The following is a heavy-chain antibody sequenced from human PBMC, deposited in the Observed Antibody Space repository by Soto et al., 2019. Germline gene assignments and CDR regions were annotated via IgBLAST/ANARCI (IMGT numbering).Heavy chain of an antibody. D-gene: IGHD3-10*02. CDR3: ARSSVRGWSY. J-gene: IGHJ4*02. CDR2: ITHSGST. V-gene: IGHV4-34*01. CDR1: GGSFSGYY. Sequence: SETLSLTCAVYGGSFSGYYWTWIRQPPGKGLEWIGEITHSGSTNYNPSLKSRVTISVDTSKNQFSLNLNSVTAADTAVYYCARSSVRGWSYWGQGTLLPV.